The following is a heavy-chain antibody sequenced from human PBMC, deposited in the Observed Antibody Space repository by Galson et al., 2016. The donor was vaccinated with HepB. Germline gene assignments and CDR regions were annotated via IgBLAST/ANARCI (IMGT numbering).Heavy chain of an antibody. CDR1: GYTFTNYG. J-gene: IGHJ6*02. CDR3: ARDRFLSGYSGYDSYYYGMDV. CDR2: ISAYNGNT. V-gene: IGHV1-18*01. D-gene: IGHD5-12*01. Sequence: SVKVSCKASGYTFTNYGISWVRQAPGQGLEWMGWISAYNGNTNYAQKLQGRVTMTTDTSTSTAYMELRSLRSDDTAVYYCARDRFLSGYSGYDSYYYGMDVWGQGTTVTVSS.